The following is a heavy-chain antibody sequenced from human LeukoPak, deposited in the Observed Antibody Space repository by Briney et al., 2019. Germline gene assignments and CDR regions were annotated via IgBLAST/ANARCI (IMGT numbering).Heavy chain of an antibody. J-gene: IGHJ4*02. D-gene: IGHD2-2*01. Sequence: ASVQVSCKTSGYTFTSYHMHWVRQAPGQGLEWVAVIKSTGDTTVYAQKFQGRVTVTRDTSTSTVYMDLSSLSSEDTAVYYCVREDAHTYYFDFWGPGTLVTVSS. V-gene: IGHV1-46*01. CDR1: GYTFTSYH. CDR3: VREDAHTYYFDF. CDR2: IKSTGDTT.